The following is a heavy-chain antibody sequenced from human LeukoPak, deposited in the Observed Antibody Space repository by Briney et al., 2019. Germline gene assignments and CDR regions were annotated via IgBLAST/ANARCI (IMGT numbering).Heavy chain of an antibody. CDR3: ARGNYYGSGALDS. Sequence: SETLSLTCTVSGGSINSYYRSWIRQPPGKGLEWIGYIYYSGSTNYNPSLKSRVTISVDTSKNQFSLKLSSVTAADTAVYYCARGNYYGSGALDSWGQGTLVTVSS. CDR2: IYYSGST. J-gene: IGHJ4*02. D-gene: IGHD3-10*01. CDR1: GGSINSYY. V-gene: IGHV4-59*01.